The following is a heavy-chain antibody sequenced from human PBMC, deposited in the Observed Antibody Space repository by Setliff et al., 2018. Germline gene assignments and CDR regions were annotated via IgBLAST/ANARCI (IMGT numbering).Heavy chain of an antibody. CDR1: GYTFTSYA. Sequence: ASVKVSCKASGYTFTSYAFHWVRQAPGQRLEWMGWINAGSGNTEYSQKFQDRVSITRDTSASTAYMELSSLRSEDTAVYYCAREDRAASSYYYYYYGMDVWGQGTTVTVSS. J-gene: IGHJ6*02. D-gene: IGHD6-13*01. CDR2: INAGSGNT. V-gene: IGHV1-3*01. CDR3: AREDRAASSYYYYYYGMDV.